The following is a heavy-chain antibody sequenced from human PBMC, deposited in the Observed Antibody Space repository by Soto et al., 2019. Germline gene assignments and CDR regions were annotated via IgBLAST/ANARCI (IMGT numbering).Heavy chain of an antibody. CDR1: GFTFSSYS. CDR2: ISSSSSTI. J-gene: IGHJ4*02. Sequence: PGGSLRLSCAASGFTFSSYSMNWVRQAPGKGLEWVSYISSSSSTIYYADSVKGRFTISRDNAKNSLYLQMNSSVTAADTAVYYCARSYYDSSGYIPFDYWGQGTLVTVSS. CDR3: ARSYYDSSGYIPFDY. D-gene: IGHD3-22*01. V-gene: IGHV3-48*01.